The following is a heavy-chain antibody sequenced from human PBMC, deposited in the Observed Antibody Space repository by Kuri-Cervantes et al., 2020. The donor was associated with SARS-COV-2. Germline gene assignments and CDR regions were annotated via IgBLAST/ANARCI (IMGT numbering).Heavy chain of an antibody. CDR3: PKGFASSWYVGLSH. J-gene: IGHJ4*02. Sequence: GVLKISCGAPGFTFSHFAMRWVRQAPGKGLEWVSAIGPSGAAYYADSVKGRFTITRDNSKDTVSLEMTSLRVDDTAVYYCPKGFASSWYVGLSHWGQGSLVTVSS. D-gene: IGHD6-13*01. V-gene: IGHV3-23*01. CDR1: GFTFSHFA. CDR2: IGPSGAA.